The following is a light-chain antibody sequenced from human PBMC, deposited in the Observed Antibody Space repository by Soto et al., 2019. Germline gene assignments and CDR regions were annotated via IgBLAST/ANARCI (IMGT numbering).Light chain of an antibody. Sequence: EIVLTQSPATLSLSPGDTATLSCRASQYVSNYLAWYQQKPGQAPRLLLYDASNRATGIPNTFSGRGSGTDFTLTIIRLEPEDSAVYYCQQRSDWPLTFGGGTKVVIK. J-gene: IGKJ4*01. CDR2: DAS. CDR3: QQRSDWPLT. CDR1: QYVSNY. V-gene: IGKV3-11*01.